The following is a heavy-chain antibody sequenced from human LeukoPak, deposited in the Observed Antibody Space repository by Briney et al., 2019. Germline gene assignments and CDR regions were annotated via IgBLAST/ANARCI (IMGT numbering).Heavy chain of an antibody. Sequence: SETLSLTCAVYGGSFSDSYWTWIRQSPGKGLEWIGEINHSGSTNYNPSLKSRVTISVDTSKNQFSLKLSSVTAADTAVYYCARSSGSYSWWFDPWGQGTLVTVSS. V-gene: IGHV4-34*01. CDR2: INHSGST. J-gene: IGHJ5*02. D-gene: IGHD1-26*01. CDR3: ARSSGSYSWWFDP. CDR1: GGSFSDSY.